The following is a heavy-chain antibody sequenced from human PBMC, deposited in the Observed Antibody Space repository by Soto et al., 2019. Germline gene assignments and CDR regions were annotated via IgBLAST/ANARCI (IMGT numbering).Heavy chain of an antibody. CDR1: GYTFTIYG. D-gene: IGHD3-3*01. V-gene: IGHV1-18*01. CDR3: ASLTYDFWSGSPSGMDV. Sequence: ASVKVSCKASGYTFTIYGISWVLQSPVQGLEWMGWISAYNGNTNYAQKLQGRVTMTTDTSTSTAYMELRSLRSDDTAVYYCASLTYDFWSGSPSGMDVWGQGTTVTVSS. J-gene: IGHJ6*02. CDR2: ISAYNGNT.